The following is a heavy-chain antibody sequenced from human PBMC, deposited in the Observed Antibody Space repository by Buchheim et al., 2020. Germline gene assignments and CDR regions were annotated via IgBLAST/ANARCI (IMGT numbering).Heavy chain of an antibody. CDR2: ISSSGSTI. J-gene: IGHJ4*02. Sequence: EVQLVESGGGLVQPGGSLRLSCAASGFTSSSYEMNWVRQAPGKGLEWVSYISSSGSTIYYADSVKGRFTISRDNAKNSLYLQMNSLRAEDTAVYYCASPASPGNYYDSSGLDYWGQGTL. D-gene: IGHD3-22*01. V-gene: IGHV3-48*03. CDR3: ASPASPGNYYDSSGLDY. CDR1: GFTSSSYE.